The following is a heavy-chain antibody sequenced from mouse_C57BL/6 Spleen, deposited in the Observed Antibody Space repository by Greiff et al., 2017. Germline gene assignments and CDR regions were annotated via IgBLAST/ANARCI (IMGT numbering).Heavy chain of an antibody. CDR1: GYTFTSYW. V-gene: IGHV1-69*01. J-gene: IGHJ2*01. CDR2: IDPSDSYT. Sequence: QVQLQQPGAELVMPGASVKLSCKASGYTFTSYWMHWVKQRPGQGLEWIGEIDPSDSYTNYNQQFKGKSTLTVDKSSSTAYMQLSSLTSEDSAVYYCARPATVVEYYFDYWGQGTTRTVSS. CDR3: ARPATVVEYYFDY. D-gene: IGHD1-1*01.